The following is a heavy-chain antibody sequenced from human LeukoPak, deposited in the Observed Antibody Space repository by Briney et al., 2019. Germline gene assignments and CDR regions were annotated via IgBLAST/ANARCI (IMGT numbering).Heavy chain of an antibody. J-gene: IGHJ3*02. V-gene: IGHV1-69*13. CDR1: GGTFSSYA. D-gene: IGHD6-19*01. CDR3: ARAKAVLDAFDI. CDR2: IIPIFGTA. Sequence: GASVKVSCKASGGTFSSYAISWVRQAPGQGLEWMGGIIPIFGTANYAQKFQGRVTITADESTSTAYMELSSLRSEDTAVYYCARAKAVLDAFDIWGQGTMVTVSS.